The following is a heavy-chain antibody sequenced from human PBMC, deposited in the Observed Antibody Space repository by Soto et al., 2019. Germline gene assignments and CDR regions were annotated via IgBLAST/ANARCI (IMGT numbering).Heavy chain of an antibody. Sequence: GGSLRLSCSASGFTFSSYAMHWVRQAPGKGLEYVSAISSNGGSTYYADSVKGRFTISRDNSKNTLYLQMSSLRAEDTAVYYCVKGLHYLWGVWFDPWGQGTLVTVSS. J-gene: IGHJ5*02. CDR1: GFTFSSYA. D-gene: IGHD3-10*01. CDR2: ISSNGGST. V-gene: IGHV3-64D*06. CDR3: VKGLHYLWGVWFDP.